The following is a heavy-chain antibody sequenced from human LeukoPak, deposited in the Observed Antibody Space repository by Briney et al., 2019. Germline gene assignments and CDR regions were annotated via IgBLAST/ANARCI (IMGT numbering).Heavy chain of an antibody. Sequence: PGGSLRLSCAASGFTFSSYAMSWVRQAPGKGLEWVSAISGSGGSTYYADSVKGRFTISRDNSKNTLYLQMNSLRAEDTAVYYCAKAARRAHSSGYYYYFDYWGQGTLVTVSS. V-gene: IGHV3-23*01. D-gene: IGHD3-22*01. CDR2: ISGSGGST. CDR1: GFTFSSYA. J-gene: IGHJ4*02. CDR3: AKAARRAHSSGYYYYFDY.